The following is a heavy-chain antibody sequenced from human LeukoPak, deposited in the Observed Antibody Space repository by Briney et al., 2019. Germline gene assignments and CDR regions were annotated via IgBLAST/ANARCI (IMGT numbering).Heavy chain of an antibody. V-gene: IGHV3-30*02. CDR2: IRYDGSNK. J-gene: IGHJ4*02. CDR1: GFTFSSYG. Sequence: GSLRLSCAASGFTFSSYGMHWVRQAPGKGLEWVAFIRYDGSNKYYADSVKGRFTISRDNSKNTLYLQMNSLRAEDTAVYYCARDRWAYGSGSYNYWGQGTLVTVSS. CDR3: ARDRWAYGSGSYNY. D-gene: IGHD3-10*01.